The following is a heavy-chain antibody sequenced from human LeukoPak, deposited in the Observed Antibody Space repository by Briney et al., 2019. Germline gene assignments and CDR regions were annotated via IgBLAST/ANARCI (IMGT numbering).Heavy chain of an antibody. D-gene: IGHD2-15*01. V-gene: IGHV3-30*02. CDR1: GFTFSSYG. J-gene: IGHJ6*02. CDR3: AKDSGYCSGGSCQGAYYYYGMDV. CDR2: IRYDGSNK. Sequence: GGSLRLSCTASGFTFSSYGMHWVRQAPGKGLEWVAFIRYDGSNKYYADSVKGRFTISRDNSKNTLYLQMNSLRAEDTALYYCAKDSGYCSGGSCQGAYYYYGMDVWGQGTTVTVSS.